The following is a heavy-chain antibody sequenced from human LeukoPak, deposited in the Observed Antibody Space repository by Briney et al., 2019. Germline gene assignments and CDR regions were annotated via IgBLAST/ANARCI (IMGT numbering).Heavy chain of an antibody. J-gene: IGHJ5*02. CDR1: GFSFTTSR. CDR2: IDGTTAYI. Sequence: GGSLRLSCAASGFSFTTSRMICVRQAPGKGLEWVSAIDGTTAYINYADSVKGRFTISRDNTKNSLYLQMSSLRAEDTALYYCVKGFDYGDLRSNWFAPWGQGTLVTVSS. D-gene: IGHD4-17*01. CDR3: VKGFDYGDLRSNWFAP. V-gene: IGHV3-21*01.